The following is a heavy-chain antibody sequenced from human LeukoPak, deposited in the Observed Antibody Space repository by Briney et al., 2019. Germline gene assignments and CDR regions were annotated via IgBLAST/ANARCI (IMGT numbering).Heavy chain of an antibody. Sequence: GEPLKISFKCSGYRFTSYWIGWVRPMPGKGLEWMGIIYSGDSDTIYSPSFQGQVTISADKSIRTAYLQWSSLKASDTAMYYCATLAALSYYFVYWGQGTVVSVSS. D-gene: IGHD6-6*01. CDR2: IYSGDSDT. J-gene: IGHJ4*02. CDR1: GYRFTSYW. V-gene: IGHV5-51*01. CDR3: ATLAALSYYFVY.